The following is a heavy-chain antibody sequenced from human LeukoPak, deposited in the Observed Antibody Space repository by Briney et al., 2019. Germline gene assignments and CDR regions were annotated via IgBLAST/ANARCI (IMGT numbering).Heavy chain of an antibody. CDR1: GFTFSSYE. CDR3: ARRMGVVGASDY. V-gene: IGHV3-48*03. D-gene: IGHD1-26*01. CDR2: ISSSGSNI. J-gene: IGHJ4*02. Sequence: GGSLRLSCAASGFTFSSYEMNWVRQAPGKGLEWLSYISSSGSNIYYADSVKGRFTISRDNAKNSLYLKMNRLRGEDTAVYYCARRMGVVGASDYGGQGTLVTVSS.